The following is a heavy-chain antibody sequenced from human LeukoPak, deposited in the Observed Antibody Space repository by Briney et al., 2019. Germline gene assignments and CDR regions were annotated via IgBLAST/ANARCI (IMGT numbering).Heavy chain of an antibody. Sequence: GGSLRLSCEASGFTFSAYAMSWVRQAPGKGLEWVSAISGSGESTYDKDSVKGRFSISRDNSKNTLYLQMNSLRAEDTAVYHCARQLGYCSGGNCYFDLWGQGALVTVSS. V-gene: IGHV3-23*01. CDR2: ISGSGEST. J-gene: IGHJ4*02. CDR1: GFTFSAYA. D-gene: IGHD2-15*01. CDR3: ARQLGYCSGGNCYFDL.